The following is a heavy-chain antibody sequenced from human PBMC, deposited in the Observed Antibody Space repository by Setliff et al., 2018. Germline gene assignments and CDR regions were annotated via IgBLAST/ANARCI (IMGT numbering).Heavy chain of an antibody. Sequence: SETLSLTCSVSGASVNTYYWSWIRQSPGKGLEWIGYIYRAGATDYNPALKSRVTISADTSKNQVSLKLTSVTAADTALYYCARGINWYFDLWGRGTQVTVSS. CDR2: IYRAGAT. J-gene: IGHJ2*01. CDR1: GASVNTYY. D-gene: IGHD3-16*01. CDR3: ARGINWYFDL. V-gene: IGHV4-59*08.